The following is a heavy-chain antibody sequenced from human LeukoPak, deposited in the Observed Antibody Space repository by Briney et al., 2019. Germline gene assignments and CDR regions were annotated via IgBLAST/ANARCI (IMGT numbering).Heavy chain of an antibody. D-gene: IGHD3-10*01. CDR1: GGTFSSYA. CDR3: ASEVGSSGSYYNYFDY. Sequence: ASVKVSCKASGGTFSSYAISWVRQAPGQGLEWMGGIIPIFGTANYAQKFQGRVTITADESTSTAYMELSSLRSEDTAVYYCASEVGSSGSYYNYFDYWGQGTLVTVSS. V-gene: IGHV1-69*13. CDR2: IIPIFGTA. J-gene: IGHJ4*02.